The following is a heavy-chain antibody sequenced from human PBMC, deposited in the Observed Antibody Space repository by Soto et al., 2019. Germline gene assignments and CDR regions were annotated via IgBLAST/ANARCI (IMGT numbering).Heavy chain of an antibody. CDR2: IYYSGST. CDR3: VRDGGGYVRPGYHYGLDV. D-gene: IGHD5-12*01. V-gene: IGHV4-30-4*01. J-gene: IGHJ6*02. CDR1: GASISSGDYY. Sequence: PSETLSLTCTVSGASISSGDYYWSWIRQPPGKGLEWIGYIYYSGSTYYHPSLQSRVTISIDASKNQFSLKLRSVTAADTAMYYCVRDGGGYVRPGYHYGLDVWGQGTTVTVSS.